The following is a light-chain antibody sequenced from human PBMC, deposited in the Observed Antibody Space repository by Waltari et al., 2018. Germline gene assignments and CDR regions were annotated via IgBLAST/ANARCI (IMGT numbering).Light chain of an antibody. J-gene: IGKJ4*01. V-gene: IGKV1-5*03. Sequence: DVQMTQSPATLSASVGDRVTITCRASQSITDWLDWYQQKPGKAPKLLIYKASTLESGVPSRFIGTRSGTEFTLTISNLQLDDFATYYCQQYTIYPLTFGGGTKVAI. CDR2: KAS. CDR3: QQYTIYPLT. CDR1: QSITDW.